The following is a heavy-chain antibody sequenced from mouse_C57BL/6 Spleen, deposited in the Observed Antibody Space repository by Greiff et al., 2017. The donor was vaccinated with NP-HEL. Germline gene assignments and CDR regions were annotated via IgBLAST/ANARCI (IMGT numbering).Heavy chain of an antibody. CDR2: ISDGGSYT. Sequence: EVKLVESGGGLVKPGGSLKLSCAASGFTFSSYAMSWVRQTPEKRLEWVAPISDGGSYTYYPDNVKGRFTISRDNAKNNLYLQMGHLKSEDTAMYYCAGETYWGQGTLVTVSA. CDR1: GFTFSSYA. CDR3: AGETY. V-gene: IGHV5-4*03. J-gene: IGHJ3*01.